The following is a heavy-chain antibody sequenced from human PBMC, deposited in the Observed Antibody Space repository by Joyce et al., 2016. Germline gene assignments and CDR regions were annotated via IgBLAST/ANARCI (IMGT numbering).Heavy chain of an antibody. D-gene: IGHD6-25*01. Sequence: QVTLKESGPTLVKPTQTLTLTCTFSGFSLSTSGVGVGWIRQPPGKALEWLALIYWDNDNRYSSSLKSRLTITKDTSKNQVVLTMTNMDPVDTATYYCAHAPATDRYYGMDVWGQGTTVTVSS. CDR3: AHAPATDRYYGMDV. J-gene: IGHJ6*02. V-gene: IGHV2-5*02. CDR2: IYWDNDN. CDR1: GFSLSTSGVG.